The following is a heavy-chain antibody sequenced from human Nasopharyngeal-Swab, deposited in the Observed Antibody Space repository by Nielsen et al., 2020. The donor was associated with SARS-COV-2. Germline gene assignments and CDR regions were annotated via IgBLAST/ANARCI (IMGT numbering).Heavy chain of an antibody. D-gene: IGHD2-21*02. Sequence: GASLKISLAASGFTLDDYGMSRVLQAPGQGLEWGSGFNWKGGSTGYADSVKGRFTISRDNAKNSLYLQMNSLRAEDTALYYCAREEAYDGGNDYSYYYYGMDVWGQGTTVTVSS. CDR1: GFTLDDYG. J-gene: IGHJ6*02. CDR2: FNWKGGST. CDR3: AREEAYDGGNDYSYYYYGMDV. V-gene: IGHV3-20*03.